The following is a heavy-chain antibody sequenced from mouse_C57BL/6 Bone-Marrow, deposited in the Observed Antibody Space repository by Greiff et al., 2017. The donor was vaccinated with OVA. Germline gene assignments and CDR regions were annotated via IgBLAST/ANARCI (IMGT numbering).Heavy chain of an antibody. D-gene: IGHD2-3*01. J-gene: IGHJ2*01. CDR2: ISSGSSTI. CDR1: GFTFSDYG. CDR3: ARSYDGYLRYYFDY. Sequence: EVKLVESGGGLVKPGGSLKLSCAASGFTFSDYGMHWVRQAPEKGLEWVAYISSGSSTIYYADTVKGRFTISRDNAKNTLFLQMTSLRSEDTAVYYCARSYDGYLRYYFDYWGQGTTLTVSS. V-gene: IGHV5-17*01.